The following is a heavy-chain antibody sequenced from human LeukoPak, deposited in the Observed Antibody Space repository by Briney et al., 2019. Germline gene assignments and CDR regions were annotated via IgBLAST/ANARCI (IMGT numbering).Heavy chain of an antibody. D-gene: IGHD2-2*01. CDR1: GYTFTGYY. J-gene: IGHJ4*02. V-gene: IGHV1-46*01. CDR2: INPSGGST. Sequence: ASVKVSCKASGYTFTGYYMHWVRQAPGQGLEWMGIINPSGGSTSYAQKFQGRVTMTRDMSTSTVYMELSSLRSEDTAVYYCARDPVQLPHGPYYFDYWGQGTLVTVSS. CDR3: ARDPVQLPHGPYYFDY.